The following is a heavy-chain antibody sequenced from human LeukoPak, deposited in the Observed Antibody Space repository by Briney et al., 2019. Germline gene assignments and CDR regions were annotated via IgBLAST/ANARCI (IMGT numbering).Heavy chain of an antibody. J-gene: IGHJ4*02. Sequence: GGSLRLSCAASGFTFSSYEVNWVRQAPGKGLEWVSYISSGGNILYCADSVKGRFTISRDNVKNSVYLQMNSLRAEDTAVYYCARESVAGENFDYWGQGTLVTVSS. CDR3: ARESVAGENFDY. CDR1: GFTFSSYE. D-gene: IGHD6-19*01. CDR2: ISSGGNIL. V-gene: IGHV3-48*03.